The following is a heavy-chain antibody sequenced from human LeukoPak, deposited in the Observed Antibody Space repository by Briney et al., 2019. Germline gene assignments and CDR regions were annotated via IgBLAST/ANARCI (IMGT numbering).Heavy chain of an antibody. CDR1: GFSFSTSW. Sequence: GGSLRLSCTASGFSFSTSWMSWVRQTPGKGLEWVANIKKDGSEEYYVDSVKTRFTISRDNAKNSLYLQLNSLIVEDTAVFYCARLRTSVAGGDYWGQGTLVTVSS. V-gene: IGHV3-7*01. J-gene: IGHJ4*02. D-gene: IGHD6-19*01. CDR2: IKKDGSEE. CDR3: ARLRTSVAGGDY.